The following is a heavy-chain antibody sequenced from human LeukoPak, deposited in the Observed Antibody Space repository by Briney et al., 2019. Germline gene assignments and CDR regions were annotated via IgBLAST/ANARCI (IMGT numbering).Heavy chain of an antibody. CDR1: GYTFTSYY. CDR2: INPSGGST. Sequence: GASVKVSCKASGYTFTSYYMHWVRQAPGQGLEWMGIINPSGGSTSYAQKFQGRVTITADESTSTAYMELSSLRSEDTAVYYCARDPGLYSSSSTGDDAFDIWGQGTMVTVSS. CDR3: ARDPGLYSSSSTGDDAFDI. D-gene: IGHD6-6*01. J-gene: IGHJ3*02. V-gene: IGHV1-46*01.